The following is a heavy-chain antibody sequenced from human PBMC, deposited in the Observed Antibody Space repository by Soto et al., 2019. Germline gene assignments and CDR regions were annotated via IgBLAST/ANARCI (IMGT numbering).Heavy chain of an antibody. V-gene: IGHV4-34*01. D-gene: IGHD2-15*01. CDR2: INHSGST. J-gene: IGHJ4*02. Sequence: PSETLSLTCAVYGGSFSGYYWSWIRQPPGKGLEWIGEINHSGSTNYNPSLKSRVTISVDTSKNQFSLKLSSVTAADTAVYYCARQMDIVVVVAATSRHFDYWGQGTLVTVSS. CDR3: ARQMDIVVVVAATSRHFDY. CDR1: GGSFSGYY.